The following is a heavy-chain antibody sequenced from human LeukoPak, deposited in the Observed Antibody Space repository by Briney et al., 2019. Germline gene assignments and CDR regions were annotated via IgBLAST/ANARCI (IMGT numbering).Heavy chain of an antibody. J-gene: IGHJ6*02. V-gene: IGHV3-23*01. Sequence: GGSLRLSCAASGFTFSSYAMSWVRQAPGKGLEWVSAISGSGGSTYYADSVKGRFTISRDNSKNTLYLQMNSLRAEDTALYYCAKAYDFGEDNAYYYYGMDVWGQGTTVTVSS. CDR1: GFTFSSYA. CDR2: ISGSGGST. CDR3: AKAYDFGEDNAYYYYGMDV. D-gene: IGHD3-10*01.